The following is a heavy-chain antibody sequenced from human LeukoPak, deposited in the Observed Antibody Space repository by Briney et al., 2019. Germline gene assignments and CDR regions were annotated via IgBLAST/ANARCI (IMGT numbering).Heavy chain of an antibody. CDR2: ISPTGNTT. CDR3: ARGPNSNWSGLDF. Sequence: GGSLRLSCTASGFSFSGHWIHWARQLPGKGLVWVSRISPTGNTTSYADSVKGRFTVSRDNAKNTLYLQVNNLRAEDTAVYYCARGPNSNWSGLDFWGQGTLLTVSS. V-gene: IGHV3-74*01. D-gene: IGHD6-6*01. J-gene: IGHJ4*02. CDR1: GFSFSGHW.